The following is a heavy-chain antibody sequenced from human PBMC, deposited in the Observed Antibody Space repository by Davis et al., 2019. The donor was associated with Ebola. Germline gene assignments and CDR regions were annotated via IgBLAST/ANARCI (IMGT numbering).Heavy chain of an antibody. CDR2: ISYDGSNK. Sequence: GGSLRLSCAASGFTFSSYAMHWVRQAPGKGLEWVAVISYDGSNKYYADSVKGRFTISRDNSKNTLYLQMNSLRAEDTAVYYCARDEGPGGVIDLYYFDYWGQGTLVTVSS. V-gene: IGHV3-30-3*01. J-gene: IGHJ4*02. CDR3: ARDEGPGGVIDLYYFDY. CDR1: GFTFSSYA. D-gene: IGHD3-16*02.